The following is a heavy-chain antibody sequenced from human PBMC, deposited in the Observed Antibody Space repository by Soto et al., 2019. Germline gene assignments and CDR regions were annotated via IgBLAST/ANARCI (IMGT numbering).Heavy chain of an antibody. V-gene: IGHV3-23*01. Sequence: EVQLLESGGGLVQPGGSLRLSCAASGFTFSSYAMRWVRQAPGKGLEWVSAISGSGGSTYYADSVKGRFTIFRDNSKNTLYLQMNSLRAEDTAVYYCARRGSGSYYGYWGQGTLVTVSS. J-gene: IGHJ4*02. CDR1: GFTFSSYA. D-gene: IGHD1-26*01. CDR2: ISGSGGST. CDR3: ARRGSGSYYGY.